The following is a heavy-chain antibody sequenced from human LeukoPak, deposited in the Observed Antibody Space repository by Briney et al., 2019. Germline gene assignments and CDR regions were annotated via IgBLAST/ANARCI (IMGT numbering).Heavy chain of an antibody. D-gene: IGHD1-14*01. V-gene: IGHV3-48*01. Sequence: GGSLRLSCAASGFTLRTHSMNWVRQAPGKGLEWVSYISSSSSTMYFADSVKGRVTISRDNAKNSLYLQMNSLGPEDTAVYYCARWGYNALDYWGQGTLVTVSS. CDR1: GFTLRTHS. CDR2: ISSSSSTM. J-gene: IGHJ4*02. CDR3: ARWGYNALDY.